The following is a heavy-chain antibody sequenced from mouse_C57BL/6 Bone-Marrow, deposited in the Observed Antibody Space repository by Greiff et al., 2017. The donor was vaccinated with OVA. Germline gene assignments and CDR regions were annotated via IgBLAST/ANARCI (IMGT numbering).Heavy chain of an antibody. CDR1: GYSFTGYF. CDR3: ARSRPYDYDCFDY. V-gene: IGHV1-20*01. Sequence: VQLQQSGPELVKPGDSVKISCKASGYSFTGYFMNWVMQSHGKSLEWIGRINPYNGDTFYNQKFKGKATLTVDKSSSTAHMELRSLTSEDSAVYYCARSRPYDYDCFDYWGQGTTLTVSS. D-gene: IGHD2-4*01. CDR2: INPYNGDT. J-gene: IGHJ2*01.